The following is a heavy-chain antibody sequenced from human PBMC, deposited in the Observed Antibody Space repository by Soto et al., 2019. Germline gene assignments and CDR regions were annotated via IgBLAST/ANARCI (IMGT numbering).Heavy chain of an antibody. Sequence: GSLRLSCAASGFSFSNSAMTWVRQAPGKGLEWVSAISGSGGYTYYADSVKGRFTISRDNSKNTLYLQMNSLRAEDTAVYYFAKTPYGKLRPGYFDYWGGGTLVTFSS. CDR1: GFSFSNSA. V-gene: IGHV3-23*01. D-gene: IGHD1-7*01. J-gene: IGHJ4*02. CDR3: AKTPYGKLRPGYFDY. CDR2: ISGSGGYT.